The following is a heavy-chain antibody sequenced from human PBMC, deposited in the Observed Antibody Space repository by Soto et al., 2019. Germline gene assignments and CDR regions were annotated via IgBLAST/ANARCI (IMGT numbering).Heavy chain of an antibody. D-gene: IGHD2-15*01. CDR2: ISYDGSNK. J-gene: IGHJ6*02. Sequence: QVQLVESGGGVVQPGRSLRLSCAASGFTFSSYGMHWVRQAPGKGLEWVAVISYDGSNKYYADSVKGRFTISRDNSKNTLYLQMNSLRAEDTAVYYCAKDRRGYCSGGSCSYYYYYGMDVWGQGPTVTVSS. CDR3: AKDRRGYCSGGSCSYYYYYGMDV. V-gene: IGHV3-30*18. CDR1: GFTFSSYG.